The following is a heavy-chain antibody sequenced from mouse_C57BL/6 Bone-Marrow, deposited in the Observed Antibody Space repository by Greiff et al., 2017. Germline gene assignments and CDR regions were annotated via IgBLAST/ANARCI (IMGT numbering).Heavy chain of an antibody. V-gene: IGHV2-2*01. CDR2: IWSGGST. CDR1: GFSLTSSG. Sequence: QVQLKESGPGLVQPSQSLSITCTVSGFSLTSSGVHWVRQSPGKGLEWLGVIWSGGSTDYNAAFISRLSISQDNSKSQVFFKINSLQADDTAIYYCASPMMVTTYYYAMDYWGQGTSVTVSS. D-gene: IGHD2-3*01. J-gene: IGHJ4*01. CDR3: ASPMMVTTYYYAMDY.